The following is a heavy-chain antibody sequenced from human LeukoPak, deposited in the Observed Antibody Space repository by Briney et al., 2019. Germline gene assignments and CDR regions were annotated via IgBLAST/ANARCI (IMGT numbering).Heavy chain of an antibody. V-gene: IGHV3-74*01. CDR2: INSDGSST. CDR1: GFTFSSYW. D-gene: IGHD3-10*01. Sequence: GGSLRLSCAASGFTFSSYWMHWVRQAPGKGLVWVSRINSDGSSTSYADSVKGRFTISRDNAKNTLYLQMNSLRAEDTAVYYCARGGTMVRGLSPSGYMDVWGKGTTVTVSS. CDR3: ARGGTMVRGLSPSGYMDV. J-gene: IGHJ6*03.